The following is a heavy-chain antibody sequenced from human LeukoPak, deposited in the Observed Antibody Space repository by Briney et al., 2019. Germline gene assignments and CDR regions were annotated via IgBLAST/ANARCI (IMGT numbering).Heavy chain of an antibody. J-gene: IGHJ4*02. CDR3: AKGPRRDSSGYSDY. CDR1: GFTFSSYA. CDR2: ISGSGGST. V-gene: IGHV3-23*01. D-gene: IGHD3-22*01. Sequence: GGSLRLSCAASGFTFSSYAMSWVRQAPGKGLEWVSAISGSGGSTYYADSVKGRFTISRDNSKNTLYLQMNSLRAEDTAVYYCAKGPRRDSSGYSDYLGQGTLVTVSS.